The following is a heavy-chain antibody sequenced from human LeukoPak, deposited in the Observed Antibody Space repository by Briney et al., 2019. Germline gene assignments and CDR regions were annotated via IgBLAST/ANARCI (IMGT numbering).Heavy chain of an antibody. Sequence: SETLSLTCAVYGGSFSGYYWSWLRQPPGKGLEWIGYIYYSGSTYYNPSLKSRVTISVHTSKNQFSLTLSSVPDADTAVYYGAGASYYYDSSGYYIYYFDFWGQGTLVTGSS. CDR3: AGASYYYDSSGYYIYYFDF. J-gene: IGHJ4*02. D-gene: IGHD3-22*01. CDR1: GGSFSGYY. CDR2: IYYSGST. V-gene: IGHV4-59*06.